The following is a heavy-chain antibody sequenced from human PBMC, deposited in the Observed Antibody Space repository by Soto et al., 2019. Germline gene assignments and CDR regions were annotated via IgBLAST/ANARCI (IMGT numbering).Heavy chain of an antibody. J-gene: IGHJ4*02. CDR3: AKKTGVITVLTSFDQ. V-gene: IGHV3-23*01. Sequence: PXVCLRLSCAACGFSFNKYGLAWVRQAPGKGLEWVSAISGSVASTYDADSVKGRFTISRDNSNNTLYLQMNSLRAEDTAVYYCAKKTGVITVLTSFDQWGQGTPVTVSS. CDR2: ISGSVAST. CDR1: GFSFNKYG. D-gene: IGHD7-27*01.